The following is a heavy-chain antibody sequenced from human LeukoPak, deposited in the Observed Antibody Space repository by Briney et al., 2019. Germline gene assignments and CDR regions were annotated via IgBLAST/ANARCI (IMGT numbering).Heavy chain of an antibody. Sequence: GGSLRLSCAASGFTFSSYAMSWVRQAPGKGLDWVSAISGSGGSTYYADPVKGRFTISRDNSKNTLYLQMNSLRAEDTAVYYCARPKTYYYDSTPDYFDYWGQGTLVTVSS. CDR2: ISGSGGST. CDR3: ARPKTYYYDSTPDYFDY. J-gene: IGHJ4*02. V-gene: IGHV3-23*01. CDR1: GFTFSSYA. D-gene: IGHD3-22*01.